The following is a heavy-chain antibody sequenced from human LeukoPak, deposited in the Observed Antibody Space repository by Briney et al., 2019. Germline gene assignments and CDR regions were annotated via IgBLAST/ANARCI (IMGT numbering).Heavy chain of an antibody. CDR1: GGSFIGYD. D-gene: IGHD5-18*01. J-gene: IGHJ4*02. Sequence: KPSETLSLTCAVYGGSFIGYDWTWIRQPPGKGLEWIGEINHSGGTNYNPSLKSRVTISVDTSKNQFSLKLSSVTAADTAVYYCARDGGYSYGTPIDYWGQGTLVTVSS. CDR3: ARDGGYSYGTPIDY. V-gene: IGHV4-34*01. CDR2: INHSGGT.